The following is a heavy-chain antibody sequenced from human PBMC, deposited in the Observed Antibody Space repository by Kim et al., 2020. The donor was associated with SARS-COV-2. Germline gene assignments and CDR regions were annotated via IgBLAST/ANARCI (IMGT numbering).Heavy chain of an antibody. Sequence: GGSLRLSCSVSGFTFSSYAMHWVRQAPGRGLEYVSGIRSNGGNTYYADSVKGRLTISRDNSKNMLYRQMSSLKIDDTAVYYCVKEWRSGWYWFDQWGQGTLVTVSS. CDR1: GFTFSSYA. J-gene: IGHJ5*02. D-gene: IGHD6-25*01. V-gene: IGHV3-64D*06. CDR3: VKEWRSGWYWFDQ. CDR2: IRSNGGNT.